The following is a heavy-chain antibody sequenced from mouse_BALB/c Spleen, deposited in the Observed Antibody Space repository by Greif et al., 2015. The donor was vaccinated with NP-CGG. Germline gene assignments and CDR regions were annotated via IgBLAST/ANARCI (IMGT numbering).Heavy chain of an antibody. CDR3: ARPQTGTLFDY. J-gene: IGHJ2*01. Sequence: DVQLVESGGDLVKPGETLKLSCAASGFTFSSYGMSWVRQTPDKRLEWVATISSGGSYTYYPDSVKGRFTISRDNAKNTLYLQMSSLKSEDTAMYYCARPQTGTLFDYWGQGTTLTVSS. D-gene: IGHD4-1*01. CDR1: GFTFSSYG. CDR2: ISSGGSYT. V-gene: IGHV5-6*01.